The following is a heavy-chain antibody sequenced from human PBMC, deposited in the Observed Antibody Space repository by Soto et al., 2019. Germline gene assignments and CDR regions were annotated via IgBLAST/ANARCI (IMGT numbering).Heavy chain of an antibody. Sequence: SVKASSKAPCYHFTNSDRTWVRQAPGQVLEWMGWISAYNGNTNYAQKLQGRVTMTTDTSTSTAYMELRSLRSDDTAVYYCARDHGTYGDFDYWGQGALVTVSS. D-gene: IGHD4-17*01. J-gene: IGHJ4*02. V-gene: IGHV1-18*01. CDR1: CYHFTNSD. CDR2: ISAYNGNT. CDR3: ARDHGTYGDFDY.